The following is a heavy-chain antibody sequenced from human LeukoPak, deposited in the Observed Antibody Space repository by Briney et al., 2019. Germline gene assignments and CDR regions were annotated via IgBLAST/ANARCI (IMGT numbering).Heavy chain of an antibody. CDR1: GYTFTGYY. V-gene: IGHV1-2*02. CDR3: ARSRSYCSGGSCQYYYYYYMDV. Sequence: ASVKVSCKASGYTFTGYYMHWVRQAPGQGLERMGWINPNSGGTNYAQKFQGRVTMTRDTSISTAYMELSSLRSEDTAVYYCARSRSYCSGGSCQYYYYYYMDVWGKGTTVTISS. J-gene: IGHJ6*03. CDR2: INPNSGGT. D-gene: IGHD2-15*01.